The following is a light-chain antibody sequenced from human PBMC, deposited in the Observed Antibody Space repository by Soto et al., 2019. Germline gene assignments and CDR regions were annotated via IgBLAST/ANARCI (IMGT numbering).Light chain of an antibody. CDR2: YDS. J-gene: IGLJ3*02. CDR1: NIGSKS. V-gene: IGLV3-21*04. Sequence: SYELTQPPSVSVAPGKTARITCGGNNIGSKSVHWYQQKPGQAPVLVIYYDSDRPSGIPERFSGSNSANTATLTISRVEAGDEADCYCQVWDSSSDHPVFGGGTKLTVL. CDR3: QVWDSSSDHPV.